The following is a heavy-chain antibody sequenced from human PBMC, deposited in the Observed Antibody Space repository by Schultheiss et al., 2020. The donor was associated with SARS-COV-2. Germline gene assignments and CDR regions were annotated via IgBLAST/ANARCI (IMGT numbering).Heavy chain of an antibody. CDR2: ISGNGQIA. J-gene: IGHJ3*02. Sequence: GESLKISCAASGFAFSRHVMTWVRQAPGKGLEWVSSISGNGQIANYADSGRGRFTVSRDNSKNTLYLQMNTLRAEDTALYYCARASLSSSTSSYAFDIWGQGTLVTVSS. CDR3: ARASLSSSTSSYAFDI. V-gene: IGHV3-23*01. D-gene: IGHD2-2*01. CDR1: GFAFSRHV.